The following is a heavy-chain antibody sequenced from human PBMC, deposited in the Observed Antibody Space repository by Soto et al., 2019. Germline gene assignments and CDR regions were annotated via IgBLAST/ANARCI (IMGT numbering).Heavy chain of an antibody. CDR2: MSYSGHNI. CDR3: VRGYDHGGLGSDELNI. Sequence: GGSLRLSCVASGSDISPFAMHWVRQAPGKGLEWVSVMSYSGHNIYYADSVKGRFTISRDNSKNTLDLQMNSLRPEDTARYYCVRGYDHGGLGSDELNIWGQGTMVTVSS. CDR1: GSDISPFA. D-gene: IGHD4-17*01. V-gene: IGHV3-30-3*01. J-gene: IGHJ3*02.